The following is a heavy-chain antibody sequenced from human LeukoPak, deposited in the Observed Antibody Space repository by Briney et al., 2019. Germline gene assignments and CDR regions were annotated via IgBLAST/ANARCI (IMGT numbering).Heavy chain of an antibody. V-gene: IGHV4-59*08. CDR1: GGSISSYY. CDR2: IYYSGST. CDR3: ARHGVTIFGVAFFDP. Sequence: PSETLSLTCTVSGGSISSYYWSWIRQPPGKGLEWIGYIYYSGSTNYNPSLKSRVTISVDTSKNQFSLKLSSVTAADTAVYYCARHGVTIFGVAFFDPWGQGTLVTVSS. D-gene: IGHD3-3*01. J-gene: IGHJ5*02.